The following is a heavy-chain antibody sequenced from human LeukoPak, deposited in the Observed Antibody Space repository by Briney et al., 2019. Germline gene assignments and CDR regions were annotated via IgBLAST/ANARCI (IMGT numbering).Heavy chain of an antibody. Sequence: SETLSLTCTVPGGSISSYYWSWIRQPPRKGLEWIGRIYTSGSSNYNPSLKSRVTMSVDTSKNQFPLKLSSVTAADTAVYYCARDGSGYYRYYYMDVWGKGTTVTVSS. CDR2: IYTSGSS. D-gene: IGHD3-3*01. CDR1: GGSISSYY. CDR3: ARDGSGYYRYYYMDV. V-gene: IGHV4-4*07. J-gene: IGHJ6*03.